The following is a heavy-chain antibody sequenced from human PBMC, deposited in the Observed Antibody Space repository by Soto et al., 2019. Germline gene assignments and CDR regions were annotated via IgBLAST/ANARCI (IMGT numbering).Heavy chain of an antibody. CDR3: ARGQEQGAEYFDY. Sequence: QVQLVESGGGVVQPGRSLRLSCAASGFTFSSYAMHWVRQAPGKGLEWVAVISYDGSNKYYAESVKGRFPLSRDKSKNSLYLKSNSLRAEDTAVYYCARGQEQGAEYFDYWGQGTLVTVSS. CDR2: ISYDGSNK. J-gene: IGHJ4*02. CDR1: GFTFSSYA. V-gene: IGHV3-30-3*01.